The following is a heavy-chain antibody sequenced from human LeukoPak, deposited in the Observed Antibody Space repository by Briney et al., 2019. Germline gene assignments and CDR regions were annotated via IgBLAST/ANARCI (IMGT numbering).Heavy chain of an antibody. CDR2: INHSGST. CDR3: ARGRWLQIPFDY. V-gene: IGHV4-34*01. J-gene: IGHJ4*02. Sequence: SETLSLTCAVYGGSFSGYYWSWIRQPPGKGLEWIGEINHSGSTNFNPSLKSRVTISVDTSKNQFSLKLSSVTAADTAVYYCARGRWLQIPFDYWGQGTLVTVSS. CDR1: GGSFSGYY. D-gene: IGHD5-24*01.